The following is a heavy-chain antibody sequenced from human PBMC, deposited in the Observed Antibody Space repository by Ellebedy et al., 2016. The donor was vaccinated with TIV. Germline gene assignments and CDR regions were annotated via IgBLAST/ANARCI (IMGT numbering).Heavy chain of an antibody. CDR1: GGSISSYY. J-gene: IGHJ4*02. CDR3: ARQTVHGYNDY. V-gene: IGHV4-59*01. Sequence: MPSETLSLTCTVSGGSISSYYWSWIRQPPGKGLEWIGYIYYSGSTNYNPSLKSRVTISVDTSKNQFSLKLSSVTAADTAVYYCARQTVHGYNDYWGQGTLVTVSS. CDR2: IYYSGST. D-gene: IGHD5-24*01.